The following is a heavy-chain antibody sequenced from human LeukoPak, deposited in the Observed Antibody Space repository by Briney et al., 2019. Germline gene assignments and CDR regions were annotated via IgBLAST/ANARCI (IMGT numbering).Heavy chain of an antibody. J-gene: IGHJ6*02. CDR1: GGTFSSYA. CDR3: ARGSMVAALSGPYGMDV. CDR2: IIPIFGTA. Sequence: EASVKVSCKASGGTFSSYAISWVRQAPGQGLEWMGGIIPIFGTANYAQKFQGRVTITADESTSTAYMELSSLRSEDTAVYYCARGSMVAALSGPYGMDVWGQGTTVTVSS. V-gene: IGHV1-69*13. D-gene: IGHD2-15*01.